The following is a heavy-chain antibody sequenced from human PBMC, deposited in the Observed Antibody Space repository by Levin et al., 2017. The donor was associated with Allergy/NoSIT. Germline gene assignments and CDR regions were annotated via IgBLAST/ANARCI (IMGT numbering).Heavy chain of an antibody. D-gene: IGHD2-15*01. CDR2: IIPIFGTA. J-gene: IGHJ6*03. V-gene: IGHV1-69*01. CDR1: GGTFSSYA. CDR3: ARASEGHCSGGSCYSYYYYMDV. Sequence: KISCKASGGTFSSYAISWVRQAPGQGLEWMGGIIPIFGTANYAQKFQGRVTITADESTSTAYMELSSLRSEDTAVYYCARASEGHCSGGSCYSYYYYMDVWGKGTTVTVSS.